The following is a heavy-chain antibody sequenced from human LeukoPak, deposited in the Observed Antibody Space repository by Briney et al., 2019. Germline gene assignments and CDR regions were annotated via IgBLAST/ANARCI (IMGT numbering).Heavy chain of an antibody. Sequence: PSETLSLTCTVSGYSISSGYYWSWIRQPPGKGLEWIGYIYYSGSTNYNPSLKSRVTISVDTSKNQFSLKLSSVTAADTAVYYCARSLLTYRGSYPFDYWGQGTLVTVSS. D-gene: IGHD1-26*01. CDR3: ARSLLTYRGSYPFDY. CDR2: IYYSGST. J-gene: IGHJ4*02. CDR1: GYSISSGYY. V-gene: IGHV4-61*01.